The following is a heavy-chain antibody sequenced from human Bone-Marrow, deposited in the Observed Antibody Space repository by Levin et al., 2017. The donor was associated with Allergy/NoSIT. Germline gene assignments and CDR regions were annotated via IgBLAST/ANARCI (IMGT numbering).Heavy chain of an antibody. V-gene: IGHV3-7*04. J-gene: IGHJ4*02. D-gene: IGHD5-18*01. CDR1: GFTFNKYW. CDR2: IQEDGSEK. CDR3: ARDGGIQLMFDY. Sequence: PGGSLRLSCAASGFTFNKYWMSWVRQAPGKGLEWVANIQEDGSEKYYVDSVKGRFTISRDNAKNSLYLQMNSLRAEDTAVYYCARDGGIQLMFDYWGQGTLVTVSS.